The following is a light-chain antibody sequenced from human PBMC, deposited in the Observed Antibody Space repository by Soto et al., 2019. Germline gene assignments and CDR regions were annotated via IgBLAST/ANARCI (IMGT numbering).Light chain of an antibody. CDR3: QHYSSYPWT. CDR1: QSINTW. Sequence: PITPAPSTLSASVGGRVTITFRASQSINTWLAWYQQKPGKAPKLLIYKASSLEGGVPSRFSGSGSGTQFSLTIASLQPDDFATYYCQHYSSYPWTFGQGNKVDI. CDR2: KAS. V-gene: IGKV1-5*03. J-gene: IGKJ1*01.